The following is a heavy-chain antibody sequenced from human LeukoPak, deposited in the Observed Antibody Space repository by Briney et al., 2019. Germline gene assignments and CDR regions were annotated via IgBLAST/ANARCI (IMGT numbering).Heavy chain of an antibody. CDR1: CITFSSYS. Sequence: GASRRLSCAASCITFSSYSMNWLHHLRGKGLEWVSSISSSSSYIYYADSVKGRFTISRDNAKNSLYLQMNSLRAEDTAVYYCARGVPLRPWGQGTLVTVSS. J-gene: IGHJ4*02. V-gene: IGHV3-21*01. CDR3: ARGVPLRP. CDR2: ISSSSSYI. D-gene: IGHD3-10*01.